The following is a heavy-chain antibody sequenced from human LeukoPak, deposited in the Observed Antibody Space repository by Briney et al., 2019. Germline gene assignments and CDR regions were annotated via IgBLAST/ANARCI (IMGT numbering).Heavy chain of an antibody. CDR3: AKDQAAVDSSWQVWYYYYGMDV. CDR1: GFTFSSYG. J-gene: IGHJ6*04. D-gene: IGHD6-13*01. Sequence: PGGSLRLSCAASGFTFSSYGMHWVRQAPGKGLKWVAVISYDGSNKYYADSVKGRFTISRDNSKNTLYLQMNSLRAEDTAVYYCAKDQAAVDSSWQVWYYYYGMDVWGKGTTVTVSS. V-gene: IGHV3-30*18. CDR2: ISYDGSNK.